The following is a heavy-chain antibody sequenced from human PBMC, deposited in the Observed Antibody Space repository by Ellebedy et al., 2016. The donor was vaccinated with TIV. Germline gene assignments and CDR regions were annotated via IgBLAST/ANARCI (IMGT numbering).Heavy chain of an antibody. CDR2: IYYSGST. D-gene: IGHD5-12*01. Sequence: MPGGSLRLSCTVSGGSISSYYWSWNRQPPRRGLEWIGFIYYSGSTKYNTSLKSRVTISVDTSKNQFTLKLTSVTAADTAVYYCARKGSVGYDYVGDYYYYDMDVWGKGAPVTVSS. CDR3: ARKGSVGYDYVGDYYYYDMDV. CDR1: GGSISSYY. V-gene: IGHV4-59*01. J-gene: IGHJ6*03.